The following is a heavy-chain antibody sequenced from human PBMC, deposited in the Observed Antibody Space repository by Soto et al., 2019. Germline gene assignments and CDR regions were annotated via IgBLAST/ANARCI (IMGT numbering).Heavy chain of an antibody. J-gene: IGHJ4*02. CDR1: GGSISSGDYY. Sequence: SETLSLTCTVSGGSISSGDYYWSWIRQPPGKGLEWIGYIYYSGSTNYNPSLKSRVTISVDTSKNQFSLKLSSVTAADTAVYYCACGEQQSYFDYWGQATLVTVSS. CDR3: ACGEQQSYFDY. V-gene: IGHV4-61*08. D-gene: IGHD3-10*01. CDR2: IYYSGST.